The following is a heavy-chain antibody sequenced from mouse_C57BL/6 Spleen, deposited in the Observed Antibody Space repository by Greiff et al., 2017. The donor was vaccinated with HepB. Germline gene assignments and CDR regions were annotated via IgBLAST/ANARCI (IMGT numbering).Heavy chain of an antibody. Sequence: EVQVVESEGGLVQPGSSMKLSCTASGFTFSDYYMAWVRQVPEKGLEWVANINYDGSSTYYLDSLKSRFIISRDNAKNILYLQMSSLKSEDTATYYCARDGRYFDYWGQGTTLTVSS. V-gene: IGHV5-16*01. CDR1: GFTFSDYY. CDR2: INYDGSST. CDR3: ARDGRYFDY. J-gene: IGHJ2*01.